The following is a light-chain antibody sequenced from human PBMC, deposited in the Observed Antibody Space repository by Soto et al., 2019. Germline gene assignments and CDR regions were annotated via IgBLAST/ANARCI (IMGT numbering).Light chain of an antibody. Sequence: QPVLTQPPSVSGAPGQRVTISCTGSSSNIGAGYDVNWYQQLPGTAPKLLIYGNNNRPSGVPDRFSGSKSGTSASLAITGLQAEDEADYYCQSYDSSLFWVFGGGTKVTVL. J-gene: IGLJ3*02. CDR1: SSNIGAGYD. CDR2: GNN. V-gene: IGLV1-40*01. CDR3: QSYDSSLFWV.